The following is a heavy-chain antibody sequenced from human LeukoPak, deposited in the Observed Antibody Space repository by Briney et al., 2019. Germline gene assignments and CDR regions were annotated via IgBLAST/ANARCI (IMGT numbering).Heavy chain of an antibody. CDR2: IGATSGTT. CDR1: GFTFNTYA. CDR3: ARALSYWNYFDS. Sequence: GGSLRLSCAASGFTFNTYAMNWVRQSPGKGLEWVSAIGATSGTTFYADSVKGRFTVSRDNSQNTLYLQMAGLRAEDTAIYYCARALSYWNYFDSWGQGTLVTVTS. D-gene: IGHD1-1*01. J-gene: IGHJ4*02. V-gene: IGHV3-23*01.